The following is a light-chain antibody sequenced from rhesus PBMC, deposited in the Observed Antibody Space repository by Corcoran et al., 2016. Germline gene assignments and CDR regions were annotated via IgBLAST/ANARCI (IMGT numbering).Light chain of an antibody. CDR2: KAS. J-gene: IGKJ1*01. Sequence: DIQMTQSPSSLSASVGDKVTITCRASQGISSWLAWYQQKPGKAPKLLIYKASSLQSGVPSRFSGSESGTDFTLTISSLQPEDFATYYCLQYSSSPWTFGQGTKVEIK. CDR3: LQYSSSPWT. V-gene: IGKV1-22*01. CDR1: QGISSW.